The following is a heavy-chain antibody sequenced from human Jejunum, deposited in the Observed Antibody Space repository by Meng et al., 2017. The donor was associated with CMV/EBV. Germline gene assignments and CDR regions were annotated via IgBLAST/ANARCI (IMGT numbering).Heavy chain of an antibody. CDR1: GFTFSKCG. CDR2: IWGDGSEK. CDR3: AKGGSGSYDWFDP. V-gene: IGHV3-33*03. J-gene: IGHJ5*02. D-gene: IGHD1-26*01. Sequence: SGFTFSKCGMHWVRQAPGKGLEWVAVIWGDGSEKYYSDSVKGRFTIFRDNPRNTLYLQMNSLRPDDTARYFCAKGGSGSYDWFDPWGQGTLVTVSS.